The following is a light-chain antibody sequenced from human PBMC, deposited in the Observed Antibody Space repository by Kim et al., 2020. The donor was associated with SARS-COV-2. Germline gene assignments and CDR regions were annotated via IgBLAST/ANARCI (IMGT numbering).Light chain of an antibody. CDR1: SSDVGAYNY. J-gene: IGLJ1*01. CDR3: CSYAGSYTYV. Sequence: GQSVTISCTGTSSDVGAYNYVSWYQQHPGKAPKLMVYDVRKRPSGVPDRFSGSKSGNTASLTISGLQAEDEADYYCCSYAGSYTYVFGTGTKVTVL. V-gene: IGLV2-11*01. CDR2: DVR.